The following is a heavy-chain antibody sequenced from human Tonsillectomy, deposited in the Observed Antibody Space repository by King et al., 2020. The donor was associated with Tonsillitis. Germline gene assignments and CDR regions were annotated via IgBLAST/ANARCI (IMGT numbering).Heavy chain of an antibody. Sequence: VQLVESGAEVKKPGASVKVSCTASGYTFTSYGISWVRQAPGQGLEWMGWISAYNGNTNYAQKLQGRVTMTTDTSTSTAYMELRSLRSDDTAVYYCAREWDGTVPRHYYYYYGMGVWGQGTTVTVSS. D-gene: IGHD1-1*01. V-gene: IGHV1-18*04. CDR3: AREWDGTVPRHYYYYYGMGV. CDR1: GYTFTSYG. CDR2: ISAYNGNT. J-gene: IGHJ6*02.